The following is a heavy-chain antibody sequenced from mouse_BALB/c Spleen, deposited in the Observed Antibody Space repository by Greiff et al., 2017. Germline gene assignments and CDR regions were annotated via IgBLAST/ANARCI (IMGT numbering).Heavy chain of an antibody. V-gene: IGHV1S135*01. CDR3: ARVGRLPLFAY. D-gene: IGHD3-3*01. Sequence: VQLQQSGPELMKPGASVKISCKASGYSFTSYYMHWVKQSHGKSLEWIGYIDPFNGGTSYNQKFKGKATLTVDKSSSTAYMHLSSLTSEDSAVYYCARVGRLPLFAYWGQGTLVTVSA. J-gene: IGHJ3*01. CDR2: IDPFNGGT. CDR1: GYSFTSYY.